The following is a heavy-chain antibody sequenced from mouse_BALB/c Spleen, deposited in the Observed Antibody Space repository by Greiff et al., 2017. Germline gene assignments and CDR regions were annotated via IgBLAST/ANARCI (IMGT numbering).Heavy chain of an antibody. V-gene: IGHV1-69*02. CDR2: IDPSDSYT. J-gene: IGHJ2*01. CDR1: GYTFTSYW. Sequence: VQLQQSGAELVKPGASVKLSCKASGYTFTSYWMHWVKQRPGQGLEWIGEIDPSDSYTNYNQKFKGKATLTVDKSSSTAYMQLSSLTSEDSAVYYCARGEEGYWGQGTTLTVSS. CDR3: ARGEEGY.